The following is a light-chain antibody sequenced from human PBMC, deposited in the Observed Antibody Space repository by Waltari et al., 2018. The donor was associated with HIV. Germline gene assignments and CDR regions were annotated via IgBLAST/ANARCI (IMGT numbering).Light chain of an antibody. V-gene: IGKV4-1*01. CDR3: QQYYRTPWT. J-gene: IGKJ1*01. CDR1: HSVLYRSNNRKY. Sequence: IVMTQSPDSLVVSLGERATINCKSSHSVLYRSNNRKYLAWYQEKPGQPPKLLVYWAYNRESGVHERCSGRGAGPDFTLTISSLQGEDAAVYYCQQYYRTPWTFGQGTKVEIK. CDR2: WAY.